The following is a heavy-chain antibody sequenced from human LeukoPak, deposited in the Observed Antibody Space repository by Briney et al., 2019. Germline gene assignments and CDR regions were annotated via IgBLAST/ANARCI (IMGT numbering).Heavy chain of an antibody. J-gene: IGHJ4*02. D-gene: IGHD6-13*01. V-gene: IGHV3-23*01. CDR2: ISGSGGST. Sequence: PGGSLRLSCAASGFTFSSYAMSWVRQAPGKGLEWVSAISGSGGSTYYADSVKGRFTISRDNSKNTLYLQMNSLRAEDTAVYYCAKASGYSSSWSLYYFDYWGQGTLVTVSS. CDR3: AKASGYSSSWSLYYFDY. CDR1: GFTFSSYA.